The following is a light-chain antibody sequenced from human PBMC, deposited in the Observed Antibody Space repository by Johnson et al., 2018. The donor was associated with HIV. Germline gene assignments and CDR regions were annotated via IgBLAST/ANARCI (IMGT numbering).Light chain of an antibody. CDR2: DNT. CDR3: GTWDSSLSAGRV. CDR1: TSKIENNY. Sequence: QSVLTQPPSVSAAPGQKVTISCSGNTSKIENNYVSWYQQFPERAPKLLIYDNTKRPSGIPDRFSGSKSDASATLAITGLQPGDEADYYCGTWDSSLSAGRVFGTGTKVTVL. V-gene: IGLV1-51*01. J-gene: IGLJ1*01.